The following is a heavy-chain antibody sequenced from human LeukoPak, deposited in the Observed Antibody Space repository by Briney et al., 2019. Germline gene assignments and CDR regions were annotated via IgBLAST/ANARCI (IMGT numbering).Heavy chain of an antibody. V-gene: IGHV3-43D*03. CDR2: ISWDGGST. CDR3: AKDGRFMTPTYYYYYMDV. J-gene: IGHJ6*03. Sequence: PGGSLRLSCAASGFTFHDYAMHWVRQAPGKGLEWVSLISWDGGSTYYADSAKGRFTISRDNSKNSLYLRMNSLRAEDTALYYCAKDGRFMTPTYYYYYMDVWGKGTTVTVSS. CDR1: GFTFHDYA. D-gene: IGHD3-16*01.